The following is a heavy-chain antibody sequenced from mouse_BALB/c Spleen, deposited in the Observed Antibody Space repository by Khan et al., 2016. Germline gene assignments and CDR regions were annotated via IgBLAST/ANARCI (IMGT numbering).Heavy chain of an antibody. J-gene: IGHJ4*01. V-gene: IGHV1-7*01. CDR2: INPSSGYT. D-gene: IGHD1-1*01. CDR1: GYTFTSHW. CDR3: TRVYYGYAMDY. Sequence: QVQLQQSGAELAKPGASVKMSCKASGYTFTSHWMHWIKQRPGQGLEWIGYINPSSGYTDYSQKFKDKATLTADKSSSTAYMQLSSLTSEDSALYYCTRVYYGYAMDYWGQGTSVTVSS.